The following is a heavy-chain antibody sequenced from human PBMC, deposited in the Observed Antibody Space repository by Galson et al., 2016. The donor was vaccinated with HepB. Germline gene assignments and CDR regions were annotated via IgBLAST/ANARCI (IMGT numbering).Heavy chain of an antibody. CDR1: GGSISTSSRF. Sequence: SETLSLTCIVSGGSISTSSRFWGWIRQPPGKGLEWIGSLFYSGGTYYNPSLKSRVTISADASKNQFSLKVNSVTAADTDVYRGARGSGKYGSNLDFWGQGTLVTVSS. J-gene: IGHJ4*02. V-gene: IGHV4-39*01. D-gene: IGHD3-3*01. CDR2: LFYSGGT. CDR3: ARGSGKYGSNLDF.